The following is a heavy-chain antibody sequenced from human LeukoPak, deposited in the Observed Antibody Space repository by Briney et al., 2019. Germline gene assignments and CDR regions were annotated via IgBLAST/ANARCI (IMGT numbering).Heavy chain of an antibody. CDR1: GGSFSGYY. D-gene: IGHD1-14*01. CDR2: INHSGST. J-gene: IGHJ4*02. Sequence: PSETLSLTCAVYGGSFSGYYWSWIRQPPGKGLEWIGEINHSGSTNYNPSLKSRVTISVDTSKNQFSLKLSSVTAADTAVYYCARDPEADPFEAYYFDYWSQGTLVTVSS. V-gene: IGHV4-34*01. CDR3: ARDPEADPFEAYYFDY.